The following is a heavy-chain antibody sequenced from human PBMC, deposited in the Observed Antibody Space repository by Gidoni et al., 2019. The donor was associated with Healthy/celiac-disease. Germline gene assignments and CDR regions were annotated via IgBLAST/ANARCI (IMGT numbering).Heavy chain of an antibody. V-gene: IGHV3-23*01. J-gene: IGHJ3*02. D-gene: IGHD2-21*02. CDR2: ISGSGGST. CDR1: GFAFSSYA. CDR3: AKWQTGDHGAFDI. Sequence: EVQLLESGGGLGQPGGSLRLSCAASGFAFSSYAMSWVRQVPGKGLGWVSAISGSGGSTYYADSVKGRFTISRDNSKNTLYLQMNSLRAEDTAVYYCAKWQTGDHGAFDIWGQGTMVTVSS.